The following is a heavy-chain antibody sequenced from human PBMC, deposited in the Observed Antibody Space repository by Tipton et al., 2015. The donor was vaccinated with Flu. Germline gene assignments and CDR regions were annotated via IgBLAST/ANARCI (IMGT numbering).Heavy chain of an antibody. V-gene: IGHV4-39*02. Sequence: TLSLTCSVSSASISSNNDYWGWIRQPPGKGLEWIANIYYTGSTYYNPSLKSRVTISIDTSKNHFSLKLSSVTAADTAVYYCARLLADATFDIWGQGTMVTVSS. CDR1: SASISSNNDY. J-gene: IGHJ3*02. D-gene: IGHD2-15*01. CDR2: IYYTGST. CDR3: ARLLADATFDI.